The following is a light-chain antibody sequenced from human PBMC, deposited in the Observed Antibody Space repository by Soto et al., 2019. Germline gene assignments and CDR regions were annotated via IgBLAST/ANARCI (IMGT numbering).Light chain of an antibody. J-gene: IGKJ2*01. Sequence: EIVLTQSPTTLSLSPGERATLSCRASQSVSNYLAWYQQKPGQAPRVLIYDASKRATGIPARFSGSGSGTDFTLTISSLEPEDFAVYYCQQRSDWPPGYTFGQGTKLEIK. CDR3: QQRSDWPPGYT. CDR2: DAS. CDR1: QSVSNY. V-gene: IGKV3-11*01.